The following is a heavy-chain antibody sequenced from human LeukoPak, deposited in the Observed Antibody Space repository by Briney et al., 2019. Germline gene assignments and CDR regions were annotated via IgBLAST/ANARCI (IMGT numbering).Heavy chain of an antibody. D-gene: IGHD3-22*01. Sequence: ASVKVSCKVSGYTLTELSMHWVRQAPGKGLEWMGGFDPEDGETIYAQKFKGRATMTEDTSTDTAYMELSSLRSEDTAVYYCATGQPRITMIVVVPGGYYFDYWGQETLVTVSS. V-gene: IGHV1-24*01. J-gene: IGHJ4*02. CDR2: FDPEDGET. CDR1: GYTLTELS. CDR3: ATGQPRITMIVVVPGGYYFDY.